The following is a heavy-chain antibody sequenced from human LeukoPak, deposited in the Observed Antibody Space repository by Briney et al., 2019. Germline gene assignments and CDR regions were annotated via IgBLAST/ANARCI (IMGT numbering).Heavy chain of an antibody. V-gene: IGHV1-18*01. CDR2: ISAYNGNT. Sequence: ASVKVSCKASGYTFTSYGISWVRQAPGQGLEWMGWISAYNGNTNYAQKFQGRVTITTDESTSTAYMELSSLRSEDTAVYYCARDPSGWYWFDPWGQGTLVTVSS. CDR1: GYTFTSYG. D-gene: IGHD6-19*01. J-gene: IGHJ5*02. CDR3: ARDPSGWYWFDP.